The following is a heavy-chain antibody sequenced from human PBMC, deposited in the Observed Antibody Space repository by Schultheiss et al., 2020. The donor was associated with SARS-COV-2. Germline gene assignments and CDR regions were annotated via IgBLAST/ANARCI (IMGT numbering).Heavy chain of an antibody. D-gene: IGHD4-17*01. V-gene: IGHV4-59*12. CDR1: GGSISSYY. J-gene: IGHJ6*02. Sequence: SETLSLTCTVSGGSISSYYWSWIRQPAGKGLEWIGYIYYSGSTNYNPSLKSRVTISVDTSKNQFSLKLSSVTAADTAVYYCARFMTTVTTPYYYYYYGMDVWGQGNTVTVSS. CDR3: ARFMTTVTTPYYYYYYGMDV. CDR2: IYYSGST.